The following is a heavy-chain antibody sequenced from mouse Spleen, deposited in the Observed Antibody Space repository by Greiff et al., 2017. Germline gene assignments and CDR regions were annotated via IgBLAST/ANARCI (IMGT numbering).Heavy chain of an antibody. D-gene: IGHD3-2*02. CDR1: GFTFSDYY. Sequence: EVQRVESGGGLVQPGGSLKLSCAASGFTFSDYYMYWVRQTPEKRLEWVAYISNGGGSTYYPDTVKGRFTISRDNAKNTLYLQMSRLKSEDTAMYYCARPYSSGHGAWFAYWGQGTLVTVSA. CDR2: ISNGGGST. V-gene: IGHV5-12*01. J-gene: IGHJ3*01. CDR3: ARPYSSGHGAWFAY.